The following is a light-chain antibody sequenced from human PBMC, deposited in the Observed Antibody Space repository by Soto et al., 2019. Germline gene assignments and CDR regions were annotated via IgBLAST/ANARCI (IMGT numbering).Light chain of an antibody. CDR3: MQALQTPYT. CDR1: QSLLHTNGYNY. Sequence: DIVMTQSPLSLPVTPGEPASISCRSSQSLLHTNGYNYLDWYLQKPGQSPQLLIYLCSNRASGVPDRFSGSGSGTDFTLKISRVEGEDVGVYYCMQALQTPYTFGQGTKLEIK. CDR2: LCS. J-gene: IGKJ2*01. V-gene: IGKV2-28*01.